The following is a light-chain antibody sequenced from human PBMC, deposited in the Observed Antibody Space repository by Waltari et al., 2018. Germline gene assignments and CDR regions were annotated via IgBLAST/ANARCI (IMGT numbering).Light chain of an antibody. Sequence: QSGLTQPASVSASPGESITISCTGTSGDIGGSAFVPWYQHHPGRAPKVLIFDVNHRPSGISDRFAGSKSGNTASLTISELQPEDDADYYCRSHSTNNIVPFGGGTKVTVL. CDR1: SGDIGGSAF. CDR2: DVN. J-gene: IGLJ2*01. V-gene: IGLV2-14*01. CDR3: RSHSTNNIVP.